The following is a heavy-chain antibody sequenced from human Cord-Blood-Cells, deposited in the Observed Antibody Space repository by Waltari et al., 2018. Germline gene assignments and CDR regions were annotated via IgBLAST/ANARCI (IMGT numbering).Heavy chain of an antibody. CDR1: GGTFSSYA. J-gene: IGHJ3*02. Sequence: QVQLVQSGAEVKKPGSSVKVSCQASGGTFSSYAISWVRQAPGQGLEWMGGIIPIFGTANYAQKFQGRVTITADESTSTAYMELSSLRSEDTAVYYCASEWELERRDAFDIWGQGTMVTVSS. D-gene: IGHD1-1*01. CDR2: IIPIFGTA. CDR3: ASEWELERRDAFDI. V-gene: IGHV1-69*01.